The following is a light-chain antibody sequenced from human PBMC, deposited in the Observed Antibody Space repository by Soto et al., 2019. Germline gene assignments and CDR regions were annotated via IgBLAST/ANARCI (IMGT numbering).Light chain of an antibody. CDR1: SSDVGGYNY. J-gene: IGLJ2*01. Sequence: QSALTQPASVSGSPGQSITISCTGTSSDVGGYNYVSWYQQNPGKAPKIMIYDVSNRPSGVSTRFSGSKSGNTASLTISGLQAEDEADYYCSSYTSSSTVVFGGGTKVTVL. CDR2: DVS. V-gene: IGLV2-14*01. CDR3: SSYTSSSTVV.